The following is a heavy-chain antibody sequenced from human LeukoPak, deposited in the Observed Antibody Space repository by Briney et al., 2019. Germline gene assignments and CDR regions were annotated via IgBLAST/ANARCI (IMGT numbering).Heavy chain of an antibody. V-gene: IGHV4-34*01. D-gene: IGHD3-10*01. Sequence: SETLSLTCTVSGGSISSYYWSWIRQPPGKGLEWIGEINHSGSTNYNPSLKGRVTISVDTSKNQFSLKLSSVTAADTAVYYCARAWFSRTFDYWGQGTLVTVSS. J-gene: IGHJ4*02. CDR2: INHSGST. CDR1: GGSISSYY. CDR3: ARAWFSRTFDY.